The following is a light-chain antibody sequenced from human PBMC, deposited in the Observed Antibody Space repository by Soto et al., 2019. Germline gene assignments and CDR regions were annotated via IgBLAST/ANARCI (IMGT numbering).Light chain of an antibody. J-gene: IGLJ1*01. CDR3: SSYTSSSTLENV. Sequence: SVLTQPGSVSGSPGQSITISCTGTSSDVGGYNYVSWYQQHPGKAPKLMIYEVSNRPSGVSNRFSGSKSGNTASLTISGLQAEDEADYYCSSYTSSSTLENVFGTGTKVTVL. CDR1: SSDVGGYNY. V-gene: IGLV2-14*01. CDR2: EVS.